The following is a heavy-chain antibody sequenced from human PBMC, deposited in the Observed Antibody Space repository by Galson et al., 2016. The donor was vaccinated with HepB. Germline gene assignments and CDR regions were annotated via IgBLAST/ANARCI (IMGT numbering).Heavy chain of an antibody. D-gene: IGHD2-8*01. CDR2: FHPGDGGT. CDR1: GYTFPAYT. J-gene: IGHJ4*02. CDR3: ARQFPGVQWDF. V-gene: IGHV1-3*01. Sequence: SVKVSCKASGYTFPAYTIHWVRQAPGQRLEWMGWFHPGDGGTKYFPKFAGRATFSGDTSASTAYLELDSLRSEDTAVYYCARQFPGVQWDFWGQGSLVTVSS.